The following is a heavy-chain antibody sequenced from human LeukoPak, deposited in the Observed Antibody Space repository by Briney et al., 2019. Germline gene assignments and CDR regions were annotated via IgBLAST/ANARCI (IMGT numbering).Heavy chain of an antibody. CDR1: GGSISSYY. J-gene: IGHJ5*02. Sequence: SETLSLTCTVSGGSISSYYWSWIRQPPGKGLEWIGYIYYSGSTNYNPSLKSRVTISVDTSKNQFSLKLSSVTAADTAVYYCARGPGYSSSWYRSDPWGQGTLVTVSS. CDR2: IYYSGST. V-gene: IGHV4-59*01. CDR3: ARGPGYSSSWYRSDP. D-gene: IGHD6-13*01.